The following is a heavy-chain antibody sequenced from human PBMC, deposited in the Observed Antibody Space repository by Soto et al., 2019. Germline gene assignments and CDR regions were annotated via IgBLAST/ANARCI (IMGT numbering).Heavy chain of an antibody. V-gene: IGHV3-11*01. D-gene: IGHD6-19*01. CDR3: ARRLQWQLRPLDS. CDR1: GFTFTDYY. Sequence: QVHLMESGGGLVKPGGSLRLSCEGSGFTFTDYYMTWIRQAPGKGLEWVAYINTLSTAIYYADSVKGRFTISRDNAKNSLYLQMNGLRAEDTATYNCARRLQWQLRPLDSWGRGTLVTVSS. CDR2: INTLSTAI. J-gene: IGHJ4*02.